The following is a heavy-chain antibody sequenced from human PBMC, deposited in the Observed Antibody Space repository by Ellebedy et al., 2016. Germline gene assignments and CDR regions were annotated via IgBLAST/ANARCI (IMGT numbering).Heavy chain of an antibody. D-gene: IGHD4-17*01. CDR2: ISGSGGST. J-gene: IGHJ6*02. CDR3: ARGYTVTTSYYYYGMDV. V-gene: IGHV3-23*01. Sequence: GESLKISXAASGFTFSSYAMSWVRQAPGKGLEWVSAISGSGGSTYYADSVKGRFTISRDNSKNTLYLQMNSLRAEDTAVYYCARGYTVTTSYYYYGMDVWGQGTTVTVSS. CDR1: GFTFSSYA.